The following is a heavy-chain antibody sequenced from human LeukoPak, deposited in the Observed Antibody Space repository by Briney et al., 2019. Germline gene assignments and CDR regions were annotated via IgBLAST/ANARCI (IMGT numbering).Heavy chain of an antibody. CDR3: ARGDYYGSPPYGMDV. CDR1: GGSISRYY. CDR2: IYYSGSN. Sequence: SETLSLTCPVSGGSISRYYWSWIRPPPGKGLEWIGYIYYSGSNKYNPCLKRRVTISVDTSKIQFTLKLSSVSAADTAVYCGARGDYYGSPPYGMDVWGQGTTVTVSS. V-gene: IGHV4-59*01. D-gene: IGHD3-10*01. J-gene: IGHJ6*02.